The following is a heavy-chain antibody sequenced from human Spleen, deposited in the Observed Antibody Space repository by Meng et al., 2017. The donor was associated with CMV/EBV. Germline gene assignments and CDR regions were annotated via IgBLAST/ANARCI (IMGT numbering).Heavy chain of an antibody. CDR1: GGAIRSGGYY. J-gene: IGHJ5*02. CDR3: ARGQLQLDNWFDP. Sequence: GGAIRSGGYYWNWIRQHPTKGLEWIGYIYSSGSTYYNPSLGIRVTMSVDTSKNQFSLNLRSVTAADTAVYYCARGQLQLDNWFDPWGQGTLVTVSS. D-gene: IGHD1-1*01. CDR2: IYSSGST. V-gene: IGHV4-31*02.